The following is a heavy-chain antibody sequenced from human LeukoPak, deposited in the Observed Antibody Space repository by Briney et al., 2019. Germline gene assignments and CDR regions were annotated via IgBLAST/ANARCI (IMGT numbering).Heavy chain of an antibody. V-gene: IGHV1-69*13. D-gene: IGHD2-2*02. CDR3: AREGYCSSTSCYTFFDP. Sequence: SVKVSCKASGGTFSSYAISWVRQAPGQGLEWMGGIIPIFGTANYAQKFQGRVTITADESTSTAYMELSSLRSEDTAVYYCAREGYCSSTSCYTFFDPWGQGTLVTVSS. CDR2: IIPIFGTA. J-gene: IGHJ5*02. CDR1: GGTFSSYA.